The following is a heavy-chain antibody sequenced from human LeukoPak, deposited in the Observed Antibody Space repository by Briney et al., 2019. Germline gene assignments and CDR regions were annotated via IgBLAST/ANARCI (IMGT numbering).Heavy chain of an antibody. V-gene: IGHV5-51*01. D-gene: IGHD5-18*01. CDR1: GYSFSTYW. CDR2: IYPGDSDT. CDR3: ARHLGYNYGNFDY. J-gene: IGHJ4*02. Sequence: PGGSLKISCKGSGYSFSTYWIGWVRQMPGKGLEWMGIIYPGDSDTKYSPSFQGQVTISVDKSTSTVHLQWSSLRASDTAMYYCARHLGYNYGNFDYWGQGTLVTVSS.